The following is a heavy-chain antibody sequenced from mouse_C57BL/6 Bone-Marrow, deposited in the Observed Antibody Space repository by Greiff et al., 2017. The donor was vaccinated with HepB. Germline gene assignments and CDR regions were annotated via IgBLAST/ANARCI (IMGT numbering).Heavy chain of an antibody. CDR3: TTLFLRSFAY. Sequence: EVQLQQSGAELVRPGASVKLSCTASGFNIKDDYMHWVKQRPEQGLEWIGWIDPENGDTEYASKFQGKATITADTSSNTAYLQLSSLTSEDTAVYYCTTLFLRSFAYWGQGTLVTVSA. CDR1: GFNIKDDY. V-gene: IGHV14-4*01. J-gene: IGHJ3*01. D-gene: IGHD1-1*01. CDR2: IDPENGDT.